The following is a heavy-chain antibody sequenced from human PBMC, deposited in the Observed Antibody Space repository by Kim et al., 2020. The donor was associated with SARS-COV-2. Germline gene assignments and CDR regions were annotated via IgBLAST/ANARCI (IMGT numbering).Heavy chain of an antibody. J-gene: IGHJ5*02. CDR2: INPNSGGT. V-gene: IGHV1-2*02. CDR1: GYTFTGYY. Sequence: ASVKVSCKASGYTFTGYYMHWVRQAPGQGLEGMGWINPNSGGTNYAQKFQGRVTMTRDTSISTAYMELSRLRSDDTAVYYCARVLNSGYGWFDPWGQGTLVTVSS. D-gene: IGHD5-12*01. CDR3: ARVLNSGYGWFDP.